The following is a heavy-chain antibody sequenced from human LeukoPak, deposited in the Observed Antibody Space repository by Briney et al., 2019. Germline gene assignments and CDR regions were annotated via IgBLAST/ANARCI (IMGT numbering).Heavy chain of an antibody. D-gene: IGHD3-16*02. CDR1: GGSISSYY. J-gene: IGHJ4*02. CDR2: IYYSGST. Sequence: SETLSLTCTVSGGSISSYYWSWIRQPPGKGLEWIGYIYYSGSTNYNPSLKSRVTISVDTSKNQFSLKLSSVTAADTAVYYCARLVIPPYFDYWSQGTLVTVSS. V-gene: IGHV4-59*08. CDR3: ARLVIPPYFDY.